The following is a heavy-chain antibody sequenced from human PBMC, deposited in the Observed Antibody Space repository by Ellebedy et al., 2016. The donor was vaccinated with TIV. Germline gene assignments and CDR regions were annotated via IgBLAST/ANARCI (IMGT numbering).Heavy chain of an antibody. CDR3: ASYYDSSGYYYHAVGY. CDR1: GGSISSSNW. D-gene: IGHD3-22*01. Sequence: GSLRLSCAVSGGSISSSNWWSWVRQPPGKGLEWIGEIYHSGSTNYNPSLKSRVTISVDKSKNQFSLKLSSVTAADTAVYYCASYYDSSGYYYHAVGYWGQGTPVTVSS. V-gene: IGHV4-4*02. J-gene: IGHJ4*02. CDR2: IYHSGST.